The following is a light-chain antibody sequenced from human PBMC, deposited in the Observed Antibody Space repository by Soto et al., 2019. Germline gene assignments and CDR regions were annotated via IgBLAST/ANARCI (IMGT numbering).Light chain of an antibody. CDR2: AAS. CDR1: QSISSY. V-gene: IGKV1-39*01. CDR3: QQGYSTLRT. Sequence: DIQMTQSPSSLSASVGDRVTITCRASQSISSYLNWYQQKPGKAPKLLIYAASSLQSGVPSRFSGSGSGTDFTLTISSLQPEDFATYYCQQGYSTLRTFGQGT. J-gene: IGKJ2*01.